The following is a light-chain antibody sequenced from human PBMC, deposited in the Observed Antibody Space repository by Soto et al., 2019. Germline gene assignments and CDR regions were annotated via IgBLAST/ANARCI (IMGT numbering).Light chain of an antibody. J-gene: IGKJ4*01. CDR1: QGISSY. CDR3: QQLNSYPQLT. CDR2: AAS. Sequence: DIQLTQSPSFLSASVGDRVTITCRASQGISSYLAWYQQKPGKAPKLLIYAASTLQSGVPSRFSGSGAGTEVSLTISSLQPEDFATDYCQQLNSYPQLTFGGGTKVEIK. V-gene: IGKV1-9*01.